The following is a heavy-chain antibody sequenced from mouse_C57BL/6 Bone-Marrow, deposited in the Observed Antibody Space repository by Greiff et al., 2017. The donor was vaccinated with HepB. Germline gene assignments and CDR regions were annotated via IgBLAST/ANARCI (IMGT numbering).Heavy chain of an antibody. CDR1: GYSITSGYY. V-gene: IGHV3-6*01. D-gene: IGHD4-1*01. J-gene: IGHJ2*01. CDR3: ARSGTRVDY. CDR2: ISYDGSN. Sequence: EVKLMESGPGLVKPSQSLSLTCSVTGYSITSGYYWNWIRQFPGNKLEWMGYISYDGSNNYNPSLKNRISITRDTSKNQFFLKLNSVTTEDTATYYCARSGTRVDYWGQGTTLTVSS.